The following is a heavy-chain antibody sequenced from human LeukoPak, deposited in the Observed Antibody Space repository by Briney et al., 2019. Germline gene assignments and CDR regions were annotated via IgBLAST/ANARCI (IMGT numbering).Heavy chain of an antibody. D-gene: IGHD6-13*01. CDR3: AREGVAAAALWASMFCYYGMDV. CDR1: GFTFSSYG. J-gene: IGHJ6*02. V-gene: IGHV3-33*01. CDR2: IWYDGSNK. Sequence: PGGSLRLSCAASGFTFSSYGMHWVRQAPGKGLEWVAVIWYDGSNKYYADSVKGRFTISRDNSKNTLYLQMNSLRAEDTAVYYCAREGVAAAALWASMFCYYGMDVWGQGTTVTVSS.